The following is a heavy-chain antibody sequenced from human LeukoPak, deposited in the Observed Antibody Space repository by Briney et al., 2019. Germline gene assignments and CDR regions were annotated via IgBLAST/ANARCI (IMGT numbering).Heavy chain of an antibody. J-gene: IGHJ4*02. CDR2: ISANNGNT. CDR1: GYTFTSYG. Sequence: GASVKVFCKASGYTFTSYGISWVRQAPGQGLEWMGWISANNGNTDYAQKLQGRVTLTTDTSTNTAYMELRSLRSDDTAVYYCARDIAVTNFDYWGQGTLVTVSS. D-gene: IGHD4-17*01. V-gene: IGHV1-18*01. CDR3: ARDIAVTNFDY.